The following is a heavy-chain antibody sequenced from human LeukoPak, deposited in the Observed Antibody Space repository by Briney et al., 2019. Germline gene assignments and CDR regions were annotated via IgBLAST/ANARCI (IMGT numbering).Heavy chain of an antibody. D-gene: IGHD3-22*01. V-gene: IGHV3-72*01. J-gene: IGHJ4*02. CDR3: ARVPGPHSGYVDY. CDR1: GFTFSDHY. Sequence: GGSLRLSCAASGFTFSDHYMDWVRQAPGKGLEWVGRTRNKANSYTTEYAASVKGRFTISRDDSKNSLYLQMNSLKTEDTAVYYCARVPGPHSGYVDYWGQGTLVTVSS. CDR2: TRNKANSYTT.